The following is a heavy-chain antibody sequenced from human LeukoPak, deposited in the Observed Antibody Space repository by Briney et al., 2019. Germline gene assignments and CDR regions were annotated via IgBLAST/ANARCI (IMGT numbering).Heavy chain of an antibody. Sequence: SETLSLTCAVYGGSFSGYSWSWIRQPPGKGLEWIGEINHSGSTNYNPSLKSRVTISVDTSKNQFSLKLSSVTAADTAVYYCARGVGPFDPWGQGTLVTVSS. V-gene: IGHV4-34*01. CDR2: INHSGST. D-gene: IGHD1-26*01. CDR3: ARGVGPFDP. CDR1: GGSFSGYS. J-gene: IGHJ5*02.